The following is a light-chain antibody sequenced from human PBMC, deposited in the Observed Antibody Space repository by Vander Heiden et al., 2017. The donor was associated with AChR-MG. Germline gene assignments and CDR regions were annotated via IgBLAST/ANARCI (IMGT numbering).Light chain of an antibody. CDR3: SSYTTSSSIV. J-gene: IGLJ1*01. CDR1: SSDVGGYNY. V-gene: IGLV2-14*03. Sequence: QSALTQPASVSGSPGQSIAISCTGTSSDVGGYNYVSWYQQHPGKAPKLMIYDVTKRPSGVSDRFSGSKSGNTASLTISELQAEDEAAYYCSSYTTSSSIVFGTGTKVTVL. CDR2: DVT.